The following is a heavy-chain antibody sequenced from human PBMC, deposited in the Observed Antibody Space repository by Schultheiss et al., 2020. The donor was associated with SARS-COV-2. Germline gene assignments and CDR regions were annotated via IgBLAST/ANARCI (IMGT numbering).Heavy chain of an antibody. CDR1: GGSFSGYY. Sequence: SQTLSLTCAVYGGSFSGYYWSWIRQPAGKGLEWIGRIYTSGSTNYNPSLKSRVTISVDRSKNQFSLKLSSVTAADTAVYYCAKSTVAAETYYFDYWGQGTLVTVSS. J-gene: IGHJ4*02. V-gene: IGHV4-59*10. D-gene: IGHD2-15*01. CDR2: IYTSGST. CDR3: AKSTVAAETYYFDY.